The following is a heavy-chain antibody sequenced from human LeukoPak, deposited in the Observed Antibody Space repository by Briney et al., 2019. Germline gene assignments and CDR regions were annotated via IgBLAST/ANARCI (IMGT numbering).Heavy chain of an antibody. Sequence: SETLSLTCTVSGGSISSSSYYWGWIRQPPGKGLEWIGSIYYSGSTYYNPSLKSRVTISVYTSKSPFSLKLSSVTAADTAVYYCARLIAVAGTITFDYWGQGTLVTVSS. CDR3: ARLIAVAGTITFDY. J-gene: IGHJ4*02. D-gene: IGHD6-19*01. CDR1: GGSISSSSYY. V-gene: IGHV4-39*01. CDR2: IYYSGST.